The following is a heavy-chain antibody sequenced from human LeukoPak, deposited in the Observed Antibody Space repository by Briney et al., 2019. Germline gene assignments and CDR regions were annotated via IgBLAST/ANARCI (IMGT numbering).Heavy chain of an antibody. V-gene: IGHV1-18*01. Sequence: GSSVKVSCKASGGTFSSYAISWVRQAPGQGLEWMGWISAYNGNTNYAQKLQGRVTMTTDTSTSTAYMELRSLRSDDTAVYYCASGWGWLKYCGGDCYEYFQHWGQGTLVTVSS. D-gene: IGHD2-21*01. CDR3: ASGWGWLKYCGGDCYEYFQH. J-gene: IGHJ1*01. CDR1: GGTFSSYA. CDR2: ISAYNGNT.